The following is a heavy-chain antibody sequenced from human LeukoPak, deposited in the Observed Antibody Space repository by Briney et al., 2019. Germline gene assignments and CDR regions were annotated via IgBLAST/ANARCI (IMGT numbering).Heavy chain of an antibody. V-gene: IGHV1-2*02. CDR1: GYTFTGYY. CDR2: INPNSGGT. J-gene: IGHJ4*02. CDR3: ARDRAIVVVPAAPEPNY. D-gene: IGHD2-2*01. Sequence: GASVKVSCKASGYTFTGYYMHWVRQAPGQGLEWMGWINPNSGGTNYAQKSQGRVTMTRDTSISTAYMELSRLRSDDTAVYYCARDRAIVVVPAAPEPNYWGQGTLVTVSS.